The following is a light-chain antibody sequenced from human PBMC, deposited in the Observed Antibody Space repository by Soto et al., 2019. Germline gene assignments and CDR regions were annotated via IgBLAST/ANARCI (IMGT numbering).Light chain of an antibody. V-gene: IGKV3-20*01. CDR1: KRVSNY. CDR2: GAS. J-gene: IGKJ1*01. Sequence: EVVLTQHPGTLSLSPGERATLACKASKRVSNYMAWYQQKAGQAPRLLNYGASSRDSGIPDRFRGSGSGTDVTLNIRRGEPEDFAVYYGQKEGSSLTCGLGTKVEI. CDR3: QKEGSSLT.